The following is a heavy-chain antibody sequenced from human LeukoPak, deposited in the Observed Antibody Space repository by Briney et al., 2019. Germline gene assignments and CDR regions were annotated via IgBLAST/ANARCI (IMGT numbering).Heavy chain of an antibody. V-gene: IGHV4-30-2*01. D-gene: IGHD2-2*01. CDR2: IYHSGST. Sequence: SQTLSLTCAVSGDSISSGGYSWSWIRQPPGKGLEWIGYIYHSGSTYYNPSLKSRVTISVDRSKNQFSPKLSSVTAADTAVYYCASTGYCSSTSCYLYSYYGMDVWGKGTTVTVSS. J-gene: IGHJ6*04. CDR3: ASTGYCSSTSCYLYSYYGMDV. CDR1: GDSISSGGYS.